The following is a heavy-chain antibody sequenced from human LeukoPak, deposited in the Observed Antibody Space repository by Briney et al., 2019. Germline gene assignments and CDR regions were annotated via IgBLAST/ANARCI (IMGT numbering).Heavy chain of an antibody. CDR2: ISRNGGST. V-gene: IGHV3-64D*09. J-gene: IGHJ4*02. CDR3: VKDLRSDFMGVLSRYLSY. Sequence: GGSLRLSCSASGFTFSSFAMHWVRQAPGKGLEYVAAISRNGGSTYYADSVKGRFPISRDNSKNTLYLQMSSLRAEDTAVYLCVKDLRSDFMGVLSRYLSYWGQGTLVTVSS. D-gene: IGHD2/OR15-2a*01. CDR1: GFTFSSFA.